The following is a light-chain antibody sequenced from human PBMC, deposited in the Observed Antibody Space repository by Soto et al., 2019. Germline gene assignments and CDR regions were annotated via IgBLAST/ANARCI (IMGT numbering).Light chain of an antibody. CDR1: QRISTF. V-gene: IGKV1-39*01. CDR3: QQSFSSPWT. CDR2: GTS. Sequence: DIRLTQSPSSLSASGGDRVTITCQASQRISTFLNWYRQKPGKAPEILIYGTSNLHTGTPSRFSGSGSGTDFTSTVSGLQPEDSVTYYCQQSFSSPWTFGQGTKVEFK. J-gene: IGKJ1*01.